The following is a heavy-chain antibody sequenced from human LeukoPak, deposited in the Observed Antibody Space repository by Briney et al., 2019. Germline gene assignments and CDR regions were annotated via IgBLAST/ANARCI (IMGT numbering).Heavy chain of an antibody. Sequence: GGSLRLSCAASGSTFSRYWMHWVRQAPGKGLVWVSRVKSDGSDTIYADSVKGRFTISRDNAKNTLCLQMDSLRAEDTAVYYCTTGIGNYYYYWGQGTLVTVAS. V-gene: IGHV3-74*01. CDR2: VKSDGSDT. J-gene: IGHJ4*02. CDR3: TTGIGNYYYY. CDR1: GSTFSRYW. D-gene: IGHD3-10*01.